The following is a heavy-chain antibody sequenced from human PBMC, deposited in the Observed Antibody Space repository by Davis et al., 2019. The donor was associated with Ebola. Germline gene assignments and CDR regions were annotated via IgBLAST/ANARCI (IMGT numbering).Heavy chain of an antibody. Sequence: GESLKISCAASGFTFSSYGMHWVRQAPGKGLEWVAVIWYDGSNKYYADSVKGRFTISRDNSKNTLYLQMNSLRAEDTAVYYCARDSNVAAADYFDYWGQGTLVTVSS. V-gene: IGHV3-33*08. CDR1: GFTFSSYG. CDR2: IWYDGSNK. J-gene: IGHJ4*02. D-gene: IGHD6-13*01. CDR3: ARDSNVAAADYFDY.